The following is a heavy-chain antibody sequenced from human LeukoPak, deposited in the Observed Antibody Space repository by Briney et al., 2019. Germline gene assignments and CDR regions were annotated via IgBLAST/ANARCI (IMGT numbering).Heavy chain of an antibody. V-gene: IGHV4-34*01. CDR2: INHSGST. J-gene: IGHJ5*02. CDR1: GGSFSGYY. CDR3: ARLTMIVVVDWFDP. D-gene: IGHD3-22*01. Sequence: ASETQSLTCAVYGGSFSGYYWSRIRQPPGKGLEWIGEINHSGSTNYNPSLKSRVTISVDTSKNQFFLKLKSVTAADTAVYYCARLTMIVVVDWFDPWGQGTQVTVSS.